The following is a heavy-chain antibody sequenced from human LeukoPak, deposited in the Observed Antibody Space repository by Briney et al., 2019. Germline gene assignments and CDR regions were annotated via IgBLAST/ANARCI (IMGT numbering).Heavy chain of an antibody. CDR3: ARGLRGYSGYDPFAYDDY. V-gene: IGHV4-59*01. CDR2: INYSGST. Sequence: SETLSLTCTVSGGSISSYYWTWIRQPPGKGLEWIGYINYSGSTNYSPSLKSRVTISVDTSRNQFSLKLSPVTAADTAVYYCARGLRGYSGYDPFAYDDYWGQGTLVTVSS. CDR1: GGSISSYY. J-gene: IGHJ4*02. D-gene: IGHD5-12*01.